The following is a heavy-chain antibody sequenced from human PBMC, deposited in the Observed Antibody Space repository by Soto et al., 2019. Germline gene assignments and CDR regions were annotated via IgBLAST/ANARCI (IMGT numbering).Heavy chain of an antibody. CDR3: AASGLRYFDWLSPFDY. D-gene: IGHD3-9*01. CDR2: IYYSGST. CDR1: GGSISSGGYC. Sequence: SETLSLTCTVSGGSISSGGYCWSWIRQHPGKGLEWIGYIYYSGSTYYNPSLKSRVTISVDTSKNQFSLKLSSVTAADTAVYYCAASGLRYFDWLSPFDYWGQGTLVTVSS. J-gene: IGHJ4*02. V-gene: IGHV4-31*03.